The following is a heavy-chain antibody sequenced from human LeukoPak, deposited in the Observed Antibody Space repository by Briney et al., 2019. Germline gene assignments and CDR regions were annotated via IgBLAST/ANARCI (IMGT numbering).Heavy chain of an antibody. CDR2: ISYDGSNK. D-gene: IGHD7-27*01. V-gene: IGHV3-30-3*01. Sequence: PGGSLRLSCAASGFIFSSYAMHWVRQAPGKGLEWVAVISYDGSNKYYADSVKGRFTISRDNSKNTLYLQMNSLRAEDTAVYYCARERERGTGDSAFDIWGQGTMVTVSS. CDR3: ARERERGTGDSAFDI. CDR1: GFIFSSYA. J-gene: IGHJ3*02.